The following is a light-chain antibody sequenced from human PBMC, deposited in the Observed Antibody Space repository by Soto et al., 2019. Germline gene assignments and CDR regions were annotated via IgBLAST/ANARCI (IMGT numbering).Light chain of an antibody. Sequence: QSALTQPASVSGSPGQSITISCNGTSSDVGGYNYVSWYQQHPGNAPKLMIYDVSNRPSGVSNRFSGSKSGNTASLTISGLQAEDEADYYCSSYTSSSVVFGGGTKVTVL. CDR2: DVS. V-gene: IGLV2-14*01. CDR1: SSDVGGYNY. J-gene: IGLJ2*01. CDR3: SSYTSSSVV.